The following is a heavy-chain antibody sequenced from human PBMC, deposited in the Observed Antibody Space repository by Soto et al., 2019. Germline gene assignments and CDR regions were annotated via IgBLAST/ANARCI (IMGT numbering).Heavy chain of an antibody. V-gene: IGHV1-3*01. D-gene: IGHD6-13*01. Sequence: GASVKVSCKASGYTFTSYAMHWLRQAPGQRLEWMGWINAGNGNTKYSQKFQGRFTISRDNAKNSLHLQMNSLRAEDTAVYYCTRDASRDSSARGWFDPWGPGTLVTVSS. CDR3: TRDASRDSSARGWFDP. CDR1: GYTFTSYA. J-gene: IGHJ5*02. CDR2: INAGNGNT.